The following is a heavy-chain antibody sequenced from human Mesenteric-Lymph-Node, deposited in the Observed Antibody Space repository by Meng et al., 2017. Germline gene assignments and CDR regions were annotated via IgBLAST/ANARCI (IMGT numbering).Heavy chain of an antibody. CDR2: INTNTGNP. CDR3: ARSMELLWFGEAVYDAFDI. V-gene: IGHV7-4-1*02. CDR1: GGTFSSYA. Sequence: ASVKVSCKASGGTFSSYAISWVRQAPGQGLEWMGWINTNTGNPTYAQDFTGRFVFSLDTSVSTAYLQISSLKAEDTAVYYCARSMELLWFGEAVYDAFDIWGQGTMVTVSS. J-gene: IGHJ3*02. D-gene: IGHD3-10*01.